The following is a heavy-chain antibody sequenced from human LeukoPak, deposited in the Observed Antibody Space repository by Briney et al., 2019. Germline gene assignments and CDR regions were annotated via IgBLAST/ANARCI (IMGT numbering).Heavy chain of an antibody. D-gene: IGHD6-19*01. V-gene: IGHV4-59*01. CDR2: IYYSGST. J-gene: IGHJ4*02. CDR3: ARAFDFEVAGTTSWYFDY. Sequence: SETLSLTCTVSGGSISSYCWSWIRQPPGKGLEWIGYIYYSGSTNYNPSLKSRVTISVDTSKNQFSLKLSSVTAADTAVYYCARAFDFEVAGTTSWYFDYWGQGTLVTVSS. CDR1: GGSISSYC.